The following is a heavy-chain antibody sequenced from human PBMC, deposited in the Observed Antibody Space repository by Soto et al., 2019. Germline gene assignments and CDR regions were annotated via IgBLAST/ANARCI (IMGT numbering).Heavy chain of an antibody. V-gene: IGHV3-23*01. Sequence: GGSLRLSCAASGFTFSSYAMSWVRQAPGKGLEWVSAISGSGGSTYYADSVKGRFTISRDNSKNTLYLQMNSLRAEDTAVYYCAKDRRDGYNYHPFFFDYWGQGTLVTVSS. J-gene: IGHJ4*02. CDR2: ISGSGGST. CDR1: GFTFSSYA. CDR3: AKDRRDGYNYHPFFFDY. D-gene: IGHD5-12*01.